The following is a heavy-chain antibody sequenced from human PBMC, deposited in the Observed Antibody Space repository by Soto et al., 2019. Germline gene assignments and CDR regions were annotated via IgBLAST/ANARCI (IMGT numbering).Heavy chain of an antibody. CDR2: IDPGDSYT. V-gene: IGHV5-10-1*01. Sequence: GESLKISCKGSGYSFTSYWISWVRQMPGKGLEWMGRIDPGDSYTNYSPSFQGHVTIPADKSITTAYVQWSSLKASDTAMYYCARRRMSSSGLYTVIDYWGQGTLVTVSS. CDR1: GYSFTSYW. D-gene: IGHD6-19*01. J-gene: IGHJ4*02. CDR3: ARRRMSSSGLYTVIDY.